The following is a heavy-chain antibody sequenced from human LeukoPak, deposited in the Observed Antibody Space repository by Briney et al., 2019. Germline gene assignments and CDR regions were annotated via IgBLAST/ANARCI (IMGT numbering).Heavy chain of an antibody. D-gene: IGHD3-16*01. CDR1: GFTFDDYG. CDR3: AKGGGGRLIYYYYMDV. CDR2: INWNGDST. V-gene: IGHV3-20*04. Sequence: GGSLRLSCAASGFTFDDYGMSWVRQAPGKGLEWVSGINWNGDSTGYADSVKGRFTISRDNAKNSLYLQMNSLRAEDMALYYCAKGGGGRLIYYYYMDVWGKGTTVTVSS. J-gene: IGHJ6*03.